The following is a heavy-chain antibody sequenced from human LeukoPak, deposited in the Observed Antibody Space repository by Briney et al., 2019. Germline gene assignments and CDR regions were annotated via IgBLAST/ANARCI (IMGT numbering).Heavy chain of an antibody. CDR3: ARFVGACSGGSCYSDY. V-gene: IGHV5-51*01. CDR2: IYPGDSDT. D-gene: IGHD2-15*01. Sequence: GESLKISCQGSRYSFTSYWIGWVRQTPGKGLEWMGIIYPGDSDTRYSPSFQGQVTISADKSISTAYLQWNSLKASDTAMYYCARFVGACSGGSCYSDYWGQGTLVTVSS. J-gene: IGHJ4*02. CDR1: RYSFTSYW.